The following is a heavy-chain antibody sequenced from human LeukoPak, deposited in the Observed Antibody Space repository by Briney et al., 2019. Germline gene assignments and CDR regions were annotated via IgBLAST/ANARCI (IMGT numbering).Heavy chain of an antibody. Sequence: SETLSLTCTVSGYSISSGYYWGWIRQPPGKGLEWIGSIYYSGSTYYNPSLKSRVTISVDTSKNQFSLKLSSVTAADTAVYYCAKDGVFNWFDPWGQGTLVTVSS. CDR2: IYYSGST. J-gene: IGHJ5*02. CDR3: AKDGVFNWFDP. V-gene: IGHV4-38-2*02. D-gene: IGHD2-8*01. CDR1: GYSISSGYY.